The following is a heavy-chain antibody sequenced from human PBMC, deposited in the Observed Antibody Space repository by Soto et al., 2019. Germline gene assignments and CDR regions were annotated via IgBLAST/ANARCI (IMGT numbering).Heavy chain of an antibody. J-gene: IGHJ6*02. CDR3: ARGESIFGVVPPWNYYYYGMDV. D-gene: IGHD3-3*01. Sequence: ASVKVSCKASGYTFTSYGISWVRQAPGQGLEWMGWISAYNGNTNYAQKLQGRVTMTTDTSASTAYMELRSLRSDDTAVYYCARGESIFGVVPPWNYYYYGMDVWGQGTTVTVS. CDR2: ISAYNGNT. V-gene: IGHV1-18*01. CDR1: GYTFTSYG.